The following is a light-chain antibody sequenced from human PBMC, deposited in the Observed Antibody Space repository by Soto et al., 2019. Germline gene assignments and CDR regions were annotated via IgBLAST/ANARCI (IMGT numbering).Light chain of an antibody. CDR2: DAS. CDR1: QSISGS. Sequence: DIQMTQSPSTLAASVGDGVTFTCRASQSISGSLAWYQQKPGKAPYLLISDASTLERGVPSRFSGSGSGTEFTLTISSMQPDDFATYYCQQYKGYSRTFGQGTKVDIK. CDR3: QQYKGYSRT. V-gene: IGKV1-5*01. J-gene: IGKJ1*01.